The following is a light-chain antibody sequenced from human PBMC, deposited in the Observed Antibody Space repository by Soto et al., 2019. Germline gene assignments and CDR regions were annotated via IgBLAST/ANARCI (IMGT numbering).Light chain of an antibody. CDR3: QQYGSSPGA. Sequence: EIVLTQSPGTLSLSPGERATLSCRASHSVSSSYLAWYQQKPGQAPRLLIYGASSRATGIPDRFSGSGSGTDFTLTISRLEPEDFAVYSCQQYGSSPGAFGQGTKVEIK. CDR1: HSVSSSY. CDR2: GAS. V-gene: IGKV3-20*01. J-gene: IGKJ1*01.